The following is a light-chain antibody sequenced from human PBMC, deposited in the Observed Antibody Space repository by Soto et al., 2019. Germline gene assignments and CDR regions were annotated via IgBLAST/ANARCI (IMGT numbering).Light chain of an antibody. CDR2: EVS. J-gene: IGLJ3*02. CDR1: SSDVGHDKY. Sequence: QSVLTQPASVSASPGQSITISCTGTSSDVGHDKYVSWYQQHPGKAPKLMIYEVSNRPSGVSNRFSGSKSGNTASLTISGLQAEDEADYHCCSYTSSTTLVFGGGTKLTVL. CDR3: CSYTSSTTLV. V-gene: IGLV2-14*01.